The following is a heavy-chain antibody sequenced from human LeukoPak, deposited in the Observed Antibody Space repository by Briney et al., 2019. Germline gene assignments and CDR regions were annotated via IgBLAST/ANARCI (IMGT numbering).Heavy chain of an antibody. Sequence: PSETLSLTCTVSGGSISSGSYYWSWIRQPAGKGLEWIGRIYTSGSTNYNPSLKSRVTISVDTSKNQFSLKLSSVTAADTAVYYCASTTLATQKKGSGDYWGQGTLVTVSS. CDR1: GGSISSGSYY. J-gene: IGHJ4*02. D-gene: IGHD2-15*01. CDR3: ASTTLATQKKGSGDY. V-gene: IGHV4-61*02. CDR2: IYTSGST.